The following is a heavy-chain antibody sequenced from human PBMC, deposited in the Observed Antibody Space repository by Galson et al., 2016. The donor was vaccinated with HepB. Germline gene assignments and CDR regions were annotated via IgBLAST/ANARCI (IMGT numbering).Heavy chain of an antibody. J-gene: IGHJ4*02. CDR3: ARDLWDGYSPWALGY. CDR1: GGTFSSFA. Sequence: SVKVSCKASGGTFSSFAIRWVRQAPGHGPEWMGGIIPMFGTPNYAQNFQGRVTITADESTSTAYMELSSLTSEDTAVYYCARDLWDGYSPWALGYWGQGSLVTVSS. CDR2: IIPMFGTP. D-gene: IGHD5-24*01. V-gene: IGHV1-69*13.